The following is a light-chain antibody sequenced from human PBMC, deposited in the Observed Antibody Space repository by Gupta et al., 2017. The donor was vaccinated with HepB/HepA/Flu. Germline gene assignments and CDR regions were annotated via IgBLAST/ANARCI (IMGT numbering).Light chain of an antibody. CDR2: EDK. CDR1: KLRNSY. Sequence: SYELTQPPSVSVSPGQTVIITCSGNKLRNSYGCWYQHKPGQSPVLVIYEDKKRPSGISERISGSKSGNTATLTISGTQAMDEADYYCQAWDSSTTQVLFGGGTKLTVL. V-gene: IGLV3-1*01. J-gene: IGLJ2*01. CDR3: QAWDSSTTQVL.